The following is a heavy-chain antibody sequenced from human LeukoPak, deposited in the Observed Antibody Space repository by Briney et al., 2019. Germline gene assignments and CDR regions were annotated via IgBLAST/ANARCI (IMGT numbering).Heavy chain of an antibody. CDR3: ARVEVATTGGAFDI. D-gene: IGHD5-24*01. V-gene: IGHV3-21*01. CDR1: GFTFSSYS. Sequence: GGSLRLSCAASGFTFSSYSMNWVRQAPGRGLEWVSSISSSSSYIYYADSVKGRFTISRDNAKNSLYLQMNSLRAEDTAVYYCARVEVATTGGAFDIWGQGTMVTVSS. J-gene: IGHJ3*02. CDR2: ISSSSSYI.